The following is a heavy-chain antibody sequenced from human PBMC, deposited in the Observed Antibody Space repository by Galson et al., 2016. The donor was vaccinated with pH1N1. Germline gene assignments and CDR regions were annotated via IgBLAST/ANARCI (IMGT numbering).Heavy chain of an antibody. Sequence: ETLSLTCRVSGGSISSYYWSWVRQPPGKGLEWIGNIFYTGSTNYSPSLKSRVAISVDTSKNQFSLKMNSLTAADTAIYYCAIQKQNWFDPWGQGTLVTVSS. J-gene: IGHJ5*02. CDR1: GGSISSYY. CDR3: AIQKQNWFDP. V-gene: IGHV4-59*01. CDR2: IFYTGST.